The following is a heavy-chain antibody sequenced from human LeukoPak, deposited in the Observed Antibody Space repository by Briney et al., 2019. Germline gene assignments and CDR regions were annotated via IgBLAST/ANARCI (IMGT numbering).Heavy chain of an antibody. J-gene: IGHJ4*02. Sequence: PSETLSLTCTVSGGSTSSYYWSWIRQPPGKGLEWIGYIYYSGSTNYNPSLKSRVTISVDTSKNQFSLKLSSVTAADTAVYYCARGRDYGDYWGQGTLVTVSS. D-gene: IGHD4-17*01. CDR2: IYYSGST. CDR1: GGSTSSYY. CDR3: ARGRDYGDY. V-gene: IGHV4-59*08.